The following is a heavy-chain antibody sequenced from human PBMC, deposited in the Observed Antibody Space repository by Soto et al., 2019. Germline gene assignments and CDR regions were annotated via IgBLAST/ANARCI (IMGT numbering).Heavy chain of an antibody. CDR2: ISTQNGNP. CDR3: ARWRDGYFDY. V-gene: IGHV1-18*01. Sequence: QVQLVQSGAEVRKPGASVNMSCRTSGYSFTSYGLSLVRQSTGQGLAGMGWISTQNGNPTTAHQLQGRATVTPDTSTSTAYMAMRSLRSDDTAVYYCARWRDGYFDYWGQGTLVTASS. CDR1: GYSFTSYG. J-gene: IGHJ4*02.